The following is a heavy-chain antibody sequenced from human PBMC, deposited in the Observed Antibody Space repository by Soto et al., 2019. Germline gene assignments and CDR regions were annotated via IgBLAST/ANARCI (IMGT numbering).Heavy chain of an antibody. CDR3: ARSYSFAGPRGHSYYGMDV. V-gene: IGHV4-59*01. CDR2: LYYSGST. CDR1: GGSISSYY. J-gene: IGHJ6*02. Sequence: PSETLSLTCTVSGGSISSYYWSWIRQPPGKGLEWIGYLYYSGSTNYNPSLKSRVTTSADTSKNQFSLKLSSVTAADTAIYYCARSYSFAGPRGHSYYGMDVWGQGTTVTVSS. D-gene: IGHD2-21*01.